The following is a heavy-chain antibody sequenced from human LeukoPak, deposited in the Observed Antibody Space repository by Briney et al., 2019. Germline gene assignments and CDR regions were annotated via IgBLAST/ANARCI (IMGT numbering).Heavy chain of an antibody. J-gene: IGHJ4*02. CDR2: MSSSGHTT. V-gene: IGHV3-11*01. CDR1: GFALSEYY. D-gene: IGHD5-18*01. Sequence: RGSLRLSCEASGFALSEYYMSWIRQAPGKGLEWISYMSSSGHTTYYADSLEGRFTISRDNAKNSLYLQLNSLRAGDTAMYYCARSGYGDFDYWGQGTLVTASS. CDR3: ARSGYGDFDY.